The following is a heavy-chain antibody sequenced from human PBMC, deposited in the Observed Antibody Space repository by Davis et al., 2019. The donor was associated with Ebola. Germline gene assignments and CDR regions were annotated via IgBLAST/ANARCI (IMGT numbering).Heavy chain of an antibody. D-gene: IGHD2-2*01. CDR3: ARDMVVPAAGKYYYYGMDV. V-gene: IGHV3-7*01. CDR2: IKQDGSNK. J-gene: IGHJ6*02. Sequence: ETLSLTCTVSGGSISSSSYYWGWIRQPPGKGLEWVANIKQDGSNKYYADSVKGRFTISRDNSKNTLYLQMNSLRAEDTAVYYCARDMVVPAAGKYYYYGMDVWGQGTTVTVSS. CDR1: GGSISSSSYY.